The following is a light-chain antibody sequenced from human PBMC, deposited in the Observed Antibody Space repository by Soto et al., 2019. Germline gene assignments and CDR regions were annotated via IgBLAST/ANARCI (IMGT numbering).Light chain of an antibody. Sequence: QSALTQPASVSGSPGQSITISCTGTSSDVGGYNYVSWYQQHPGKAPKLMIYDVTNRPSGVSNRFSGSKSGNTASLTVSGLRAEDEAEYYCSSYTSSSSLVLFGGGTQLTVL. CDR3: SSYTSSSSLVL. J-gene: IGLJ2*01. CDR1: SSDVGGYNY. CDR2: DVT. V-gene: IGLV2-14*01.